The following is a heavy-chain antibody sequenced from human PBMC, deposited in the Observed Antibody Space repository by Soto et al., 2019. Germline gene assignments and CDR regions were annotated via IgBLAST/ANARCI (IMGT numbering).Heavy chain of an antibody. CDR2: INHSGST. D-gene: IGHD1-7*01. V-gene: IGHV4-34*01. CDR3: ARGRGTPLIYGMDV. J-gene: IGHJ6*02. CDR1: GGSFSGYY. Sequence: SETLSLTCAVYGGSFSGYYWSWIRQPPGKGLEWIGEINHSGSTNYNPSLKSRVTISVDTSKNQFSLKLSSVTAADTAVYYCARGRGTPLIYGMDVWGQGTTVTVSS.